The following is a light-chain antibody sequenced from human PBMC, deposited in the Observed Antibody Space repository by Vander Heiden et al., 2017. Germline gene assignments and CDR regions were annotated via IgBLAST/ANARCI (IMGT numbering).Light chain of an antibody. J-gene: IGLJ2*01. CDR2: EVS. V-gene: IGLV2-23*02. CDR1: SSDVGSYNL. CDR3: CSDAGSSTHVV. Sequence: QSALTQPASVSGSPGQSITIPCTGTSSDVGSYNLVSLYQQHPGKAPILMIYEVSKRRSGVSNRFSGAKSDNTASLTISGLQAEDEADYYCCSDAGSSTHVVFGGGTKLTVL.